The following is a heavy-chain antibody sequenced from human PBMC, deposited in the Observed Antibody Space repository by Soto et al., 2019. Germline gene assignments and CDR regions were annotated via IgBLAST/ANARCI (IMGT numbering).Heavy chain of an antibody. CDR2: IYYSGST. J-gene: IGHJ4*02. V-gene: IGHV4-31*03. D-gene: IGHD2-2*01. Sequence: LSLTCTVSGGSISSGVYYWSWIRQHPGKGLEWIGYIYYSGSTYYNPSLKSRVTISVDTSKNQFSLKLSSVTAADMAVYYCARSRKYQLLSLYYFDYWGQGTLVTVSS. CDR3: ARSRKYQLLSLYYFDY. CDR1: GGSISSGVYY.